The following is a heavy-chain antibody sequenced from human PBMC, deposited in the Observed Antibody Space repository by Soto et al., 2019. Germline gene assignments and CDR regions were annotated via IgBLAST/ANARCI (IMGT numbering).Heavy chain of an antibody. CDR2: ISWNSGSI. V-gene: IGHV3-9*01. CDR1: GFTFDDYA. J-gene: IGHJ4*02. CDR3: AREMADYIWGSYRLDHHYFDY. Sequence: GGSLRLSCAASGFTFDDYAMHWVRQAPGKGLEWVSDISWNSGSIGYADSVKGRFTISRDNAKNSLYLQMNSLRAEDTAVYYCAREMADYIWGSYRLDHHYFDYWGQGTLVTVSS. D-gene: IGHD3-16*02.